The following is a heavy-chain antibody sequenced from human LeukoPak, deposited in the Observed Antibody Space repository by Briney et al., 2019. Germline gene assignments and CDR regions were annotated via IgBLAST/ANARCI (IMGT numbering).Heavy chain of an antibody. CDR2: IRYDGSNK. J-gene: IGHJ4*02. CDR3: ARANIHLTNFDY. CDR1: GFTFSTYG. Sequence: RVLRLSCAASGFTFSTYGMHWVRQAPGKGLEWVAFIRYDGSNKYYADSVKGRFTISRDNSKNTLYLQMNSVRAEDTAVYYCARANIHLTNFDYWREGSLVTVSS. V-gene: IGHV3-30*02. D-gene: IGHD3-10*01.